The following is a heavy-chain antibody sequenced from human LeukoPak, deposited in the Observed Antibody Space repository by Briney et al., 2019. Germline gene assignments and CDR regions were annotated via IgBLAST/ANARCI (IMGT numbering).Heavy chain of an antibody. CDR2: ISSHNGYT. Sequence: ASVKVSCXASGYTFISYGISWVRQAPGQGLEWMAWISSHNGYTKYAQKFQGRVTMTTDTSMSTAYMELGSLRSDDTAVYYCARRRAVAGVNWFDPWGQGTLVTVSS. J-gene: IGHJ5*02. D-gene: IGHD6-19*01. CDR3: ARRRAVAGVNWFDP. V-gene: IGHV1-18*01. CDR1: GYTFISYG.